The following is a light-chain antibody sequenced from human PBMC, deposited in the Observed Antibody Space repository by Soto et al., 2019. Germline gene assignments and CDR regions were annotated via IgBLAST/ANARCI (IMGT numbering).Light chain of an antibody. J-gene: IGKJ5*01. CDR1: QSVSSSY. CDR2: GAS. CDR3: QQYGSTPSIT. V-gene: IGKV3-20*01. Sequence: EIVLTQSPGTLSLSPGERATLSCRARQSVSSSYLAWYQQKPGQAPXLXXYGASSRATGIPDRFSGSGSGTDFTLTISRLEPEDFSVYYGQQYGSTPSITFGQGTRLEIK.